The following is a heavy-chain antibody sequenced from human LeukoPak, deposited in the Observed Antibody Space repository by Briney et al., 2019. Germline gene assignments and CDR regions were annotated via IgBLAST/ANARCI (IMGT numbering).Heavy chain of an antibody. J-gene: IGHJ5*02. Sequence: ASVKVSRKASGYTFTTYDINWVRQPTGQGLEWMGWMNPNSGNTGYTQKFQGRVTMTRNTSISTAYMELSSLRSEDTAVYYCARGRGSGHKENWFDPWGQGTLVTVSS. CDR1: GYTFTTYD. V-gene: IGHV1-8*01. CDR2: MNPNSGNT. CDR3: ARGRGSGHKENWFDP. D-gene: IGHD6-19*01.